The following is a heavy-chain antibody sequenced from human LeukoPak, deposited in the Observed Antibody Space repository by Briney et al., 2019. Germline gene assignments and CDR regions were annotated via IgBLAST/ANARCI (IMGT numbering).Heavy chain of an antibody. CDR1: GGSISSYY. CDR2: IYYSGST. D-gene: IGHD3-3*01. V-gene: IGHV4-59*12. CDR3: ARFRGVGDFWSGPELDY. Sequence: SETLSLTCTVSGGSISSYYWSWIRQPPGKGLEWIGYIYYSGSTNYNPSLKSRVTMSVDTSKNQFSLNLRSVTAADTAVYYCARFRGVGDFWSGPELDYWGQGTLVTVSS. J-gene: IGHJ4*02.